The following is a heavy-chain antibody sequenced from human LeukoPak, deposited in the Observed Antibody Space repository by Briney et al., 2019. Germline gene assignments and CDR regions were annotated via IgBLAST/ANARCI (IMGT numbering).Heavy chain of an antibody. CDR3: ARGYYSSSRFDS. V-gene: IGHV3-23*01. Sequence: TGGSLRLSCAASGFTFSSYAMSWVRQAPGRGLAWVSSISGSAGSTYYADSVKGRFTISRDNAENTLYMRMNSLRPEDTAVYYCARGYYSSSRFDSWGQGTLATVSS. J-gene: IGHJ4*02. CDR2: ISGSAGST. CDR1: GFTFSSYA. D-gene: IGHD6-13*01.